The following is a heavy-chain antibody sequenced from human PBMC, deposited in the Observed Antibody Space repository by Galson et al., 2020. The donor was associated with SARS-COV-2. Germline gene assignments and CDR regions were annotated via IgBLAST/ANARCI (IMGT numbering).Heavy chain of an antibody. CDR2: TYYRSTWSN. CDR3: ARRGGSSGSSFDY. CDR1: GDSVSSNTAA. D-gene: IGHD3-10*01. J-gene: IGHJ4*02. V-gene: IGHV6-1*01. Sequence: SQTLSLTCSISGDSVSSNTAAWHWIRQSPSRGLEWLGRTYYRSTWSNDYAVSVKSRMIINPDTSKNQFSLQLKSVTPEDTAVYYCARRGGSSGSSFDYWGQGILVTVSS.